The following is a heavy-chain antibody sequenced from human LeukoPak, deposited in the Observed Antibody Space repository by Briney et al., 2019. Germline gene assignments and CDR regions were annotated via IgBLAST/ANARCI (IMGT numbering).Heavy chain of an antibody. Sequence: SETLSLTCAVYGGSFSGYYWSWIRQPPGKGLEGIGEINHSGSTNYNPSLKSRVTISVDTSKNQFSLKLSSVTAADTAVYYCASRPRGSFDYWGQGELVTVSS. CDR1: GGSFSGYY. J-gene: IGHJ4*02. V-gene: IGHV4-34*01. CDR2: INHSGST. D-gene: IGHD3-10*01. CDR3: ASRPRGSFDY.